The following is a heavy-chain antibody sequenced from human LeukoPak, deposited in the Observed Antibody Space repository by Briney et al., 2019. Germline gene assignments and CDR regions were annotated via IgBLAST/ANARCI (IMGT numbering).Heavy chain of an antibody. Sequence: ASVKVSCTASGYTFTGYYMHWVRQAPGQGLEWMGWINPNSGGTSYAQKFHGRVTLTRDTSINTAYMDLSSLTSDDTAVYYCASLTVTTGAGDYWGQGTLVTVSS. CDR1: GYTFTGYY. V-gene: IGHV1-2*02. CDR2: INPNSGGT. CDR3: ASLTVTTGAGDY. D-gene: IGHD4-17*01. J-gene: IGHJ4*02.